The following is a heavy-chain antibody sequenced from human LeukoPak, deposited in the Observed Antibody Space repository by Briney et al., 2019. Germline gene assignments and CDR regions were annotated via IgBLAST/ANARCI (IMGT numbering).Heavy chain of an antibody. V-gene: IGHV3-21*04. D-gene: IGHD3-10*01. J-gene: IGHJ3*02. CDR3: ARNKYYGSGSLRGAFDI. Sequence: GGSLRLSCAASGFTFSSYSMNSVRHAPGKGLEWVSSISSSPSYIYYADSVKGRFTIFRDNSKNSLYLQMNSLRAEDTALYYWARNKYYGSGSLRGAFDIWGQGTMVTVSS. CDR2: ISSSPSYI. CDR1: GFTFSSYS.